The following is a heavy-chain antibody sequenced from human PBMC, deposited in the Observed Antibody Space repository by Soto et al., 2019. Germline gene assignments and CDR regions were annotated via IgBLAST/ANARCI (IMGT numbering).Heavy chain of an antibody. V-gene: IGHV1-69*04. CDR3: AQPSGSYLGY. D-gene: IGHD1-26*01. J-gene: IGHJ4*02. CDR1: GYAFSNYG. CDR2: IIPILGIA. Sequence: SVKVSCKASGYAFSNYGINWVRQAPGQGLEWMGRIIPILGIANYAQKFQGRVTITADKSTSTAYMELSSLRSEDTAVYYCAQPSGSYLGYWGQGTLVTVSS.